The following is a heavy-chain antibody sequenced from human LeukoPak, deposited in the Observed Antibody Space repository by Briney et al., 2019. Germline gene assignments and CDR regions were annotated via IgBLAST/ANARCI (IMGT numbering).Heavy chain of an antibody. Sequence: PSETLSLTCAVHGGSFSGYYWSWIRQPPGKGLEWIGEINHSGSTNYNPSLKGRVTISVDTSKNQFSLKLSSVTAADTAVYYCARGRLPDFGVVIAPYYYYYYMDVWGKGTTVTVSS. V-gene: IGHV4-34*01. D-gene: IGHD3-3*01. CDR1: GGSFSGYY. CDR3: ARGRLPDFGVVIAPYYYYYYMDV. CDR2: INHSGST. J-gene: IGHJ6*03.